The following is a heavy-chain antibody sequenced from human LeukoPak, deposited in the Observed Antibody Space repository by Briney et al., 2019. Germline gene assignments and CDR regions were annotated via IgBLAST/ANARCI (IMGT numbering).Heavy chain of an antibody. CDR2: VSYSGST. D-gene: IGHD1-26*01. V-gene: IGHV4-61*08. CDR1: GGSVRSGGYY. J-gene: IGHJ3*01. Sequence: SETLSLTCTVTGGSVRSGGYYWSWLRQSPGRGLEWIAYVSYSGSTNYNPSLRSRVTISVDAPKYPFSLKLSSVTAADTAVYFCARPWIVGASLGAFDLWGQGTMVTVSS. CDR3: ARPWIVGASLGAFDL.